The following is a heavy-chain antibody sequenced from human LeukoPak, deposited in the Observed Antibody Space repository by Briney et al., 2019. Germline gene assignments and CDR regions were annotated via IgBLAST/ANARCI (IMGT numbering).Heavy chain of an antibody. Sequence: SETLSLTCAVYGGSFSGYYWSWIRQPPGKGLEWIGYIYYSGSTNYNPSLKSQVTISVDMSKNQFSLKLSSVTAADTAVYYCARFSPDNWNDVEDDYWGQGTLVTVSS. CDR3: ARFSPDNWNDVEDDY. V-gene: IGHV4-59*08. D-gene: IGHD1-20*01. CDR2: IYYSGST. CDR1: GGSFSGYY. J-gene: IGHJ4*02.